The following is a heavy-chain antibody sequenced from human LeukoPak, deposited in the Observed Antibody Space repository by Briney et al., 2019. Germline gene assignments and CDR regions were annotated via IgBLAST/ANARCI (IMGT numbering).Heavy chain of an antibody. Sequence: PGGSLRLSCAASGFTVSSNYMSWVRQAPGKGLEWVSVIYSGGSTYYADSVKGRFTISRDSSKNTLYLQMNSLRAEDTAVYYCARVSTGSGGSYSNYFDYWGQGTLVTVSS. V-gene: IGHV3-53*01. J-gene: IGHJ4*02. D-gene: IGHD1-26*01. CDR2: IYSGGST. CDR3: ARVSTGSGGSYSNYFDY. CDR1: GFTVSSNY.